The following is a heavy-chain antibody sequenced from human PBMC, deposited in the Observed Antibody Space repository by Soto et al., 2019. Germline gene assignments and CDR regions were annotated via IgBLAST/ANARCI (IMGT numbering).Heavy chain of an antibody. CDR3: ARGDSMVRGVMSYYYYYGMDV. D-gene: IGHD3-10*01. V-gene: IGHV4-34*01. J-gene: IGHJ6*04. Sequence: SETLSLTCAVYGGSFSGYYWSWIRQPPGKGLEWIGEINHSGSTNYNPSLKSRVTISVDTSKNQFSLKLSSVTAADTAVYYCARGDSMVRGVMSYYYYYGMDVWGKGTTVTVSS. CDR1: GGSFSGYY. CDR2: INHSGST.